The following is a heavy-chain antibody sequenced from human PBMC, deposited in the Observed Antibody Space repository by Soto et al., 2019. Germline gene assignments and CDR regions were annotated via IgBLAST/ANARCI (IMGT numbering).Heavy chain of an antibody. CDR1: GGSFNPYH. D-gene: IGHD7-27*01. V-gene: IGHV4-34*01. CDR2: IDHTGRT. Sequence: SETLSLTCAVYGGSFNPYHWSFIRQPPGKRLEWIGEIDHTGRTNYNPSVKGRVTMSVDTSKNQFSLNLRSVTAADTAVYFCARSMNDHNHHHWGFDSSDKGTLLTVSS. J-gene: IGHJ5*01. CDR3: ARSMNDHNHHHWGFDS.